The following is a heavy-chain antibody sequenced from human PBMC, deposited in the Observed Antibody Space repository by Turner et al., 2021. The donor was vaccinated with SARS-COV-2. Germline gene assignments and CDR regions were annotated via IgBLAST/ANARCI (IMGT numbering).Heavy chain of an antibody. J-gene: IGHJ4*02. CDR2: ISCYNGDT. Sequence: QGQLVQSGAEVKKPGASVKVSCKASGYAFTHHGISWVRQAPGQGLEWMGWISCYNGDTKYEEKFQGRVTMTKDTSTGTAYMEMTSLRSDDTAVYYCARDPSNTSGRYQYFDYWGQGTLVTVSS. V-gene: IGHV1-18*01. D-gene: IGHD6-19*01. CDR3: ARDPSNTSGRYQYFDY. CDR1: GYAFTHHG.